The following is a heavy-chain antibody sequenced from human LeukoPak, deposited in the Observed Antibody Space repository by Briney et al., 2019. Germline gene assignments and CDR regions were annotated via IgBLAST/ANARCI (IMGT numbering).Heavy chain of an antibody. CDR1: GFTFSSYS. Sequence: GRSLTLFCAASGFTFSSYSMNWVRQAPGKGMEWVSSISSASTYIYYADSVKGRFTISRDNAKNSLYLQMNSLRAEDTAMYYCARLVWDTTMADGDIDSWGQGTLLIVSS. CDR3: ARLVWDTTMADGDIDS. D-gene: IGHD5-18*01. CDR2: ISSASTYI. J-gene: IGHJ4*02. V-gene: IGHV3-21*01.